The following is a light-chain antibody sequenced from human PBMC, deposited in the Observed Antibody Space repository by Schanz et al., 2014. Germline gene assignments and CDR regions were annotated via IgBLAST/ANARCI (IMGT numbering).Light chain of an antibody. J-gene: IGKJ4*01. CDR3: QHRRNWPPAVT. CDR2: DAS. Sequence: PGERATLSCRASQSVSSYLAWYQQKPGQAPRLLIYDASNRATGIPARFSGSGSGTDFTLTISSLEPEDFAVYYCQHRRNWPPAVTFGGGTKVEIK. V-gene: IGKV3-11*01. CDR1: QSVSSY.